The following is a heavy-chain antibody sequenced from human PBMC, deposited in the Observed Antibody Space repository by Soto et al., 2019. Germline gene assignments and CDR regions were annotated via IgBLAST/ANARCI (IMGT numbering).Heavy chain of an antibody. CDR1: GYTFTNYG. V-gene: IGHV1-18*01. CDR2: LSPNDGKT. CDR3: VRGGGSNYYGLYV. J-gene: IGHJ6*02. D-gene: IGHD3-16*01. Sequence: QVQVVQSGAEVKQPGASVKVSCKASGYTFTNYGLTWVRQAPGRGLEWMGWLSPNDGKTNYAQKLQGRVTMTTDTSTSTAYMELGSLRFDDTAIYYCVRGGGSNYYGLYVWGQGTTVTVSS.